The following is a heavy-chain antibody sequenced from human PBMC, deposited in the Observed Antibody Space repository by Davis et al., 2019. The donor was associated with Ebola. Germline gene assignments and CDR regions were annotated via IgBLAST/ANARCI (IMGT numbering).Heavy chain of an antibody. D-gene: IGHD2-2*01. Sequence: GESLKISCAASGFTFSDYYMSWIRQAPGKGLEWVSYISSSGSTIYYADSVKGRFTISRDNAKNSLYLQMNSLRAEDTAVYYCARAYCSSTSCYVFDYWGQGTLVTVSS. CDR2: ISSSGSTI. J-gene: IGHJ4*02. CDR3: ARAYCSSTSCYVFDY. CDR1: GFTFSDYY. V-gene: IGHV3-11*04.